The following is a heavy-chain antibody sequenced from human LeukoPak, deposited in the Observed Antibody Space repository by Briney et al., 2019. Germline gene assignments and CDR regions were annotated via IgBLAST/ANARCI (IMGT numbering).Heavy chain of an antibody. Sequence: SETLSLTCTVSGGSISSYYWSWIRQPPGKGLEWIGYIYYSGSTNYNPSLKSRVTISVDTSKNQFSLKLSSVTAADTAVYYCARYSSGYTRSNDAFDIWGQGTMVTVSS. CDR1: GGSISSYY. V-gene: IGHV4-59*01. J-gene: IGHJ3*02. CDR3: ARYSSGYTRSNDAFDI. D-gene: IGHD3-22*01. CDR2: IYYSGST.